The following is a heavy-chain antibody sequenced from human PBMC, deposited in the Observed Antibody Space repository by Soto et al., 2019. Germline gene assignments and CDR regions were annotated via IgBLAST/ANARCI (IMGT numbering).Heavy chain of an antibody. J-gene: IGHJ5*02. CDR2: IYPGDSAT. CDR3: ARLALEQQPASGWLDP. D-gene: IGHD6-13*01. Sequence: GESLKISCKGAGYSFTSYWIGWVRQLPGQRLEWMGIIYPGDSATRYSPSFQGQVTISAAKSISTAYLQFRSLQASDTAMYYCARLALEQQPASGWLDPWGQGTLVTVSS. V-gene: IGHV5-51*01. CDR1: GYSFTSYW.